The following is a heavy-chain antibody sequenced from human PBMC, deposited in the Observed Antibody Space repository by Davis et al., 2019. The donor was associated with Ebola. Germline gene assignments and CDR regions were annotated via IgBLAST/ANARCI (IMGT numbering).Heavy chain of an antibody. V-gene: IGHV3-74*01. CDR1: GFTFSSYW. CDR3: AKDSLDYGDYLEYFQH. J-gene: IGHJ1*01. Sequence: PGGSLRLSCAASGFTFSSYWMHWVRQAPGKGLVWVSRINSDGSSTSYADSVKGRFTISRDNSKNTLYLQMNSLRAEDTAVYYCAKDSLDYGDYLEYFQHWGQGTLVTVSS. CDR2: INSDGSST. D-gene: IGHD4-17*01.